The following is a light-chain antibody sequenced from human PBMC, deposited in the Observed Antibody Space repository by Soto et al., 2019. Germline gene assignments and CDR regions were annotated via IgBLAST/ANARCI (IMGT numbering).Light chain of an antibody. V-gene: IGLV1-40*01. J-gene: IGLJ2*01. CDR2: VHI. CDR1: SSNIGAGYD. Sequence: QSVLTQPPSVSGAPGQRVALSCARTSSNIGAGYDVHWYQHLPGTAPKLLIFVHINRPAGVPDRLSCARSGTSASLAISGLQAADEGYYYCQTYDTGVSGLILGGGTKLTVL. CDR3: QTYDTGVSGLI.